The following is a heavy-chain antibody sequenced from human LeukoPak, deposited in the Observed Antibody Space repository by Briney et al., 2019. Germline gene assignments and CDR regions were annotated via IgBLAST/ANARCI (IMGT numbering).Heavy chain of an antibody. D-gene: IGHD6-19*01. CDR3: AKVQPIAVAGRGGYYLDY. Sequence: PGGSLRLSCAASGFTFSSYGMHWVHQAPGKGLEWVAVIWYDGSNKYYADSVKGRFTISRGNSKNTLYLQMNSLRAEDTAVYYCAKVQPIAVAGRGGYYLDYWGQGTLVTVSS. CDR1: GFTFSSYG. J-gene: IGHJ4*02. V-gene: IGHV3-30*02. CDR2: IWYDGSNK.